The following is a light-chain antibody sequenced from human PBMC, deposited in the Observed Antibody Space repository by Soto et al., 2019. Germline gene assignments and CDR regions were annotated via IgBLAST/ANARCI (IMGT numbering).Light chain of an antibody. CDR1: SSNIGAGYD. J-gene: IGLJ7*01. V-gene: IGLV1-40*01. CDR2: DNN. Sequence: QSVLTQSPSVSGAPGQRVTISCTGSSSNIGAGYDVHWYQQLPGTAPKLLIYDNNNRPSGVPDRFSGSKSGTLASLAITGLQAEDEAEYYYQSYDSGLSGSVFGGGTQLTVL. CDR3: QSYDSGLSGSV.